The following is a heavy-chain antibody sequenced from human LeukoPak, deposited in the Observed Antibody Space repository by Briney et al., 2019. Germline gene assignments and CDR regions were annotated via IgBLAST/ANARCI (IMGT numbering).Heavy chain of an antibody. CDR3: ARGHSRDAFDI. V-gene: IGHV1-69*13. D-gene: IGHD6-13*01. CDR2: IIPIFGTA. Sequence: ASVKVSCKASGYTFTSYYMHWVRQAPGQGLEWMGGIIPIFGTANYAQKFQGRVTITADESTSTAYMELSSLRSEDTAVYYCARGHSRDAFDIWGQGTMVTVSS. CDR1: GYTFTSYY. J-gene: IGHJ3*02.